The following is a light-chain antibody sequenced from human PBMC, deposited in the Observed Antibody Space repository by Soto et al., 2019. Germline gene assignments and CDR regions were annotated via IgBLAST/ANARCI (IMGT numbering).Light chain of an antibody. Sequence: QCALTQPASVSGSPGQSITISCTGTSGNVGGYNYVSWFQQHPGKAPKLVICDVSNRPAGVSNRFSGSKSGNTASLSISGLQAEDEADYYCTSYTSSTTWVFGGGTKLTAL. V-gene: IGLV2-14*01. CDR2: DVS. CDR1: SGNVGGYNY. CDR3: TSYTSSTTWV. J-gene: IGLJ3*02.